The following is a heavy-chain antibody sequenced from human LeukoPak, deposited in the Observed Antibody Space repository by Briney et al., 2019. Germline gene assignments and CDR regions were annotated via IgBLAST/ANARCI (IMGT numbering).Heavy chain of an antibody. Sequence: PSETLSLTCSVSGGSISSDDYCWNWIRQHQGKGLEWIGYIYYSGSTYYNPSLKSRVALSVDTSKNQFSLKLSSLTAADTAVYYCAKSREEIRGLDAFDIWGQGTMVTVSS. CDR1: GGSISSDDYC. CDR3: AKSREEIRGLDAFDI. D-gene: IGHD5-24*01. J-gene: IGHJ3*02. V-gene: IGHV4-31*03. CDR2: IYYSGST.